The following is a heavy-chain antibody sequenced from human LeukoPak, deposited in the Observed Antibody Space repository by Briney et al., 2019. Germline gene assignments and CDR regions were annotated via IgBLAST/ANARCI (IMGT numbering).Heavy chain of an antibody. CDR3: AKTGLIAAAGTWWFDP. D-gene: IGHD6-13*01. Sequence: GGSLRLSCAASGFTFSSYAMSWARQAPGKGLEWVSAISGSGGSTYYADSVKGRFTISRDNSKNTLYLQMNSLRAEDTAVYYCAKTGLIAAAGTWWFDPWGQGTLVTVSS. J-gene: IGHJ5*02. V-gene: IGHV3-23*01. CDR2: ISGSGGST. CDR1: GFTFSSYA.